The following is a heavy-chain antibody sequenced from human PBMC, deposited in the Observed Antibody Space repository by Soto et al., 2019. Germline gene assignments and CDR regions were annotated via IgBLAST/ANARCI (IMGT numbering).Heavy chain of an antibody. CDR3: GRGKDRVIFLDF. J-gene: IGHJ4*02. V-gene: IGHV4-31*03. Sequence: QVQLQESGPGLVKSSQTLSLTCIVSGVSMGRPGSYWSWVRQFPGKGLEWLGYIHYDGTTYYNPSVEGRVTVAGDTSENQFYQKLTSVTAADSAIYYCGRGKDRVIFLDFWGQGTLVSVSS. CDR2: IHYDGTT. CDR1: GVSMGRPGSY.